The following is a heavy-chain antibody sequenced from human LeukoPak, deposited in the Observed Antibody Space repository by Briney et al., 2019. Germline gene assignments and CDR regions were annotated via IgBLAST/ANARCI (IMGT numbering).Heavy chain of an antibody. CDR1: GFTFSSYA. CDR2: ISGSGGST. Sequence: GGSLRLSCAASGFTFSSYAMSWVRQAPGKGLEWVSAISGSGGSTYYAGSVKGRFTISRDNSKNTLYLQMNSLRAEDTAVYYCAKSHPEDYDFWSGYYRDSYYFDYWGQGTLVTVSS. CDR3: AKSHPEDYDFWSGYYRDSYYFDY. V-gene: IGHV3-23*01. J-gene: IGHJ4*02. D-gene: IGHD3-3*01.